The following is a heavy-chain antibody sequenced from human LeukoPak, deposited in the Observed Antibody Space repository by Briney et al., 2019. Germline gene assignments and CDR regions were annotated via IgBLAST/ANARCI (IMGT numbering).Heavy chain of an antibody. V-gene: IGHV4-59*08. J-gene: IGHJ6*03. CDR2: IYYSGST. Sequence: SETLSLTCTVSGGSISSYYWSWIRQPPGKGLEWIGYIYYSGSTNYNPSLKSRVTISVDTSKNQFSLKLSSVTAAGTAVYYCARTYYDFWSPPNYYMDVWGKGTTVTVSS. D-gene: IGHD3-3*01. CDR1: GGSISSYY. CDR3: ARTYYDFWSPPNYYMDV.